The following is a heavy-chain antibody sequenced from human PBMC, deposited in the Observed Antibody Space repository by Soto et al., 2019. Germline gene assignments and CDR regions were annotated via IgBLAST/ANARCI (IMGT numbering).Heavy chain of an antibody. CDR2: INPNSGGT. V-gene: IGHV1-2*04. D-gene: IGHD2-8*01. CDR3: AREGKLGYCTNGVCYTGYFDY. J-gene: IGHJ4*02. Sequence: ASVKVSCKASGYTFTGYYMHWVRQAPGQGLEWMGWINPNSGGTNYAQKFQGWVTMTRDTSISTAYMELSRLRSDDTAVYYCAREGKLGYCTNGVCYTGYFDYWGQGTLVTV. CDR1: GYTFTGYY.